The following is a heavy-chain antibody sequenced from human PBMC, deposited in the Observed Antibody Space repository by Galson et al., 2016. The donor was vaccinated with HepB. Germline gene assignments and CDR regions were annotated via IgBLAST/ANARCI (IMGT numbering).Heavy chain of an antibody. CDR1: GFVFSNFG. CDR2: ISTRGTT. CDR3: SKERLVRRIFDH. J-gene: IGHJ4*02. Sequence: SLRLSCAASGFVFSNFGLRWVRQAPGKGLEWVASISTRGTTNYSDSVQGRFTISRDNSNKTLYLQKSGRRAEDTAVYYCSKERLVRRIFDHWGQGTLLTVSS. D-gene: IGHD1-1*01. V-gene: IGHV3-23*01.